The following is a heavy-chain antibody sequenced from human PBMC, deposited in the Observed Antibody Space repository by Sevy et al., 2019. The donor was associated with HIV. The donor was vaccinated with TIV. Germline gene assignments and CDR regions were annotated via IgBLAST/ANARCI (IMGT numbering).Heavy chain of an antibody. D-gene: IGHD6-13*01. Sequence: GGSLRLSCAASGFTVSSDYMTWVRQAPGKGLEWVSVIYSGGTTYYADSVKGRFTISRDNSKNTVYLQMNSLRADDTAVYYCARESSSTWQAGYYGMAVWGQGTTVTVSS. CDR1: GFTVSSDY. J-gene: IGHJ6*02. CDR3: ARESSSTWQAGYYGMAV. CDR2: IYSGGTT. V-gene: IGHV3-66*01.